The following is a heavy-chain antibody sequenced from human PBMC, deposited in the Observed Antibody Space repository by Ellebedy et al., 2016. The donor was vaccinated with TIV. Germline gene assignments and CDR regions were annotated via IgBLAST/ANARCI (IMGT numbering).Heavy chain of an antibody. V-gene: IGHV1-46*01. J-gene: IGHJ6*02. Sequence: AASVKVSCKASGHTAITYLMHWARQAPGQGPEWMGSINPIDSSTSYVRKFQGRVTMTWDTSTSTFYMALSSLTSEDTAVYYCTRVCGTIFGAACVDVWGQGTTVTVSS. CDR3: TRVCGTIFGAACVDV. D-gene: IGHD3-3*01. CDR1: GHTAITYL. CDR2: INPIDSST.